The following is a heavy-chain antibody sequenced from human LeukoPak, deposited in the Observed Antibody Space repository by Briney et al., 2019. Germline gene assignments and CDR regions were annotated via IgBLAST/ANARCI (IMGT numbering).Heavy chain of an antibody. Sequence: GGSLRLSCAGSGFTFSDYSMNWVRQAPGKGLEWVSSITSGSNYIYYADSVKGRFTVSRDNAKSSLYLQMSSLRAEDTAVYYCARGSAYYDSSGYYYDYWGQGTLVTVSS. D-gene: IGHD3-22*01. V-gene: IGHV3-21*01. CDR3: ARGSAYYDSSGYYYDY. CDR2: ITSGSNYI. J-gene: IGHJ4*02. CDR1: GFTFSDYS.